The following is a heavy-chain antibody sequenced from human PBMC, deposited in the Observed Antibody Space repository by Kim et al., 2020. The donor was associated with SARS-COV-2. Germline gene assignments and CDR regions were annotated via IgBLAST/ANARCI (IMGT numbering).Heavy chain of an antibody. V-gene: IGHV4-38-2*02. D-gene: IGHD3-22*01. CDR1: GHPITSGYF. CDR2: IYQSGTT. J-gene: IGHJ4*02. Sequence: SETLSLTCTVSGHPITSGYFWGWIRQSPGKGLEWLGSIYQSGTTYHNPSLKSRVTISIDTSKSQFSLRLNSVTAADTAVYYCTSKYYYDSSGYYYADWWGQGTLVTVSS. CDR3: TSKYYYDSSGYYYADW.